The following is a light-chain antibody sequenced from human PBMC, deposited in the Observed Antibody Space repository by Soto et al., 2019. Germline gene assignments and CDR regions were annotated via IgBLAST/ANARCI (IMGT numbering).Light chain of an antibody. CDR2: GNS. J-gene: IGLJ1*01. V-gene: IGLV1-40*01. CDR3: QSYDSSLSGYV. CDR1: SSNIGAGYD. Sequence: QSVLTQPPSVSGAPGQRVTISCTGSSSNIGAGYDVHWYQQLPGTAPNLLIYGNSNRPSGVPDRFSRSKSGTSASLAITGLQAEDEADYYCQSYDSSLSGYVFGTGTKVTVL.